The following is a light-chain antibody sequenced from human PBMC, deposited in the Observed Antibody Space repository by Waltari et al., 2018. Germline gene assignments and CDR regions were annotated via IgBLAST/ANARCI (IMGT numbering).Light chain of an antibody. CDR1: QDISNY. CDR2: DVS. J-gene: IGKJ2*01. CDR3: QHYDNLPPPSYT. Sequence: DIQMTQSPSSLSASVGYRVTITCQASQDISNYLNWYQQKAGNAPKLLIYDVSNLETGVPSRFSGGGSGTHFTFTISSLQPEDIATYYCQHYDNLPPPSYTFGQGTKLEIK. V-gene: IGKV1-33*01.